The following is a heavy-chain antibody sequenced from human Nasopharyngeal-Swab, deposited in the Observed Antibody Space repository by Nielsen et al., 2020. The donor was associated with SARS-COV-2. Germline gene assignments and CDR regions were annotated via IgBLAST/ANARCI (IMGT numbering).Heavy chain of an antibody. D-gene: IGHD3-10*01. CDR1: GGTFSSYA. J-gene: IGHJ4*02. Sequence: SVKVSCKASGGTFSSYAISWVRQAPGQGLEWMGGIIPIFGTANYAQKFQGRVTITADESTSTAYMELNSLRSEDTAVYYCAREGYYGSGSYAPFGYWGQGTLVTVSS. CDR2: IIPIFGTA. CDR3: AREGYYGSGSYAPFGY. V-gene: IGHV1-69*13.